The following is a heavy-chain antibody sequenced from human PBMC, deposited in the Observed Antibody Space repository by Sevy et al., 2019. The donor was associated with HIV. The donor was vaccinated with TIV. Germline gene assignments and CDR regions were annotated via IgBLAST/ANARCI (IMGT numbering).Heavy chain of an antibody. CDR2: IYGSSGGT. CDR1: GFTFISYA. V-gene: IGHV3-23*01. J-gene: IGHJ3*02. D-gene: IGHD3-22*01. CDR3: AGWRYDSSGSFDAFDI. Sequence: GGSLRLSCKPSGFTFISYAMSWVRQAPGKGLEWVSTIYGSSGGTYYADSVKGRFTISRDNSKNTLYLQMNSLRTEDTAVYYCAGWRYDSSGSFDAFDIWGQGTMVTVSS.